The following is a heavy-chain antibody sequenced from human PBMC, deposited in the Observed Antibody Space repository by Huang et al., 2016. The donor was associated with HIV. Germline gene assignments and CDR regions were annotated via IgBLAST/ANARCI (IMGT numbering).Heavy chain of an antibody. D-gene: IGHD4-17*01. CDR3: ARGQLGSYGDYDVLY. Sequence: QVQLVQSGAEVKTPGSSVKVSCKASGGTFSKYAIRWVRQAPGQGLEWMGGTIPMFGTPNYARKFQGRVTITADDSTSTTYVEVSSLRSEDTALYYCARGQLGSYGDYDVLYWGQGTLVTVSS. J-gene: IGHJ4*02. CDR1: GGTFSKYA. V-gene: IGHV1-69*13. CDR2: TIPMFGTP.